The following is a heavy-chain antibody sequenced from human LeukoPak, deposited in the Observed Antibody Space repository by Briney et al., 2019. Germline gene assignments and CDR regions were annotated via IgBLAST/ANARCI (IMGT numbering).Heavy chain of an antibody. CDR1: GFTFSSYE. CDR2: ISSSGTTI. CDR3: AREQGYYSVPGY. Sequence: PGGSLRLSCAASGFTFSSYEMNWVRQPPGKGLEWVSYISSSGTTIYYADSVRGRFTISRDNAKNTLYLQMNSLRAEDTAVYYCAREQGYYSVPGYWGQGTLVTVSS. V-gene: IGHV3-48*03. D-gene: IGHD3-22*01. J-gene: IGHJ4*02.